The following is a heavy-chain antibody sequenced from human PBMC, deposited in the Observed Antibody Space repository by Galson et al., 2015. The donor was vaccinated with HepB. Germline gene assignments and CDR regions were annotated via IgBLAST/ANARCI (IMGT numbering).Heavy chain of an antibody. Sequence: SETLSLTCAVYGGSLSGYYWSWIRQPPGKGLEWIGEINHYGNTNYNPSSKSRVTISVDTSKDQFSLKLSSLTAADTAVYYCATNGSGQKSFDSWGQGLLVTGSS. D-gene: IGHD6-19*01. CDR1: GGSLSGYY. V-gene: IGHV4-34*01. CDR3: ATNGSGQKSFDS. J-gene: IGHJ4*02. CDR2: INHYGNT.